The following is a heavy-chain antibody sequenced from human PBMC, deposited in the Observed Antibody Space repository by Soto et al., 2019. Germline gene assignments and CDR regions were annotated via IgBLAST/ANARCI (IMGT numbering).Heavy chain of an antibody. V-gene: IGHV3-21*04. CDR1: GFTFSSYA. Sequence: PGGSLRLSCAASGFTFSSYAMHWVRQAPGKGLERVSSISSSGAFIYYADSVKGRFTMSRDNAKNLLYLEMNSLRAEDTAVYYCAGRYCTNGVCYTNYYYYIDVWGKGTTVTVSS. CDR2: ISSSGAFI. D-gene: IGHD2-8*01. J-gene: IGHJ6*03. CDR3: AGRYCTNGVCYTNYYYYIDV.